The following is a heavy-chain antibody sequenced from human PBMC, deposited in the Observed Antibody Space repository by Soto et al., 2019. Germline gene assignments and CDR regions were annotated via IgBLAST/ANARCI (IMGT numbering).Heavy chain of an antibody. Sequence: QLQLQESGPGLVKPSETLSLTCTVSGDSISTSAYYWGWVRQPPGKGLEWVGTVYYSGSTYYNPSLKSRVTMSVITSKNQFSMNLTYVTAADTAVYYCARLGGVVAASDFDYWGQGTLVTVSS. CDR1: GDSISTSAYY. V-gene: IGHV4-39*01. D-gene: IGHD2-15*01. CDR3: ARLGGVVAASDFDY. CDR2: VYYSGST. J-gene: IGHJ4*02.